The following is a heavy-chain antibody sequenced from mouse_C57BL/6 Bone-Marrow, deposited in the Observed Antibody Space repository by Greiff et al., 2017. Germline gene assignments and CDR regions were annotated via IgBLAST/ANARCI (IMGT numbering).Heavy chain of an antibody. CDR3: ARPAPYYFDY. CDR1: GFTFSSYG. J-gene: IGHJ2*01. V-gene: IGHV5-6*02. CDR2: ISSGGSYT. Sequence: DVMLVESGGDLVKPGGSLKLSCAASGFTFSSYGMSWVRQTPDKRLEWVATISSGGSYTYYPDSVKGRFTISRDNAKNTLYLQMSSLKSEDTAMYYCARPAPYYFDYWGQGTTLTVSS.